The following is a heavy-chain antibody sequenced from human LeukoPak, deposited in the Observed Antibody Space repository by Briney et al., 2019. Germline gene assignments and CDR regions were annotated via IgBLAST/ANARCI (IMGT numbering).Heavy chain of an antibody. Sequence: ASVKVSCKASGYTFTSYYMHWVRQAPGQGLEWMGGIIPIFGTANYAQKFQGRVTITADESTSTAYMELSSLRSEDTAVYYCARENSGWYDYWGQGTLVTVSS. J-gene: IGHJ4*02. CDR1: GYTFTSYY. CDR3: ARENSGWYDY. D-gene: IGHD6-19*01. CDR2: IIPIFGTA. V-gene: IGHV1-69*13.